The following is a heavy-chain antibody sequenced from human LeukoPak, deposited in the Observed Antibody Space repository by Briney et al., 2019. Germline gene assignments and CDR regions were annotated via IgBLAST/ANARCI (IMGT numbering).Heavy chain of an antibody. J-gene: IGHJ5*02. Sequence: PSQTLSLTCAVSGGSISTNNWWSWVRQPPGKGLEWIGDINHSGSTNYNPSLKSRLTISVDKSKNQFSLKLSSVTAADTAFYYCATNYYYGSGSYYAPKNWFDPWGQGTLVTVSS. CDR1: GGSISTNNW. CDR3: ATNYYYGSGSYYAPKNWFDP. CDR2: INHSGST. D-gene: IGHD3-10*01. V-gene: IGHV4-4*02.